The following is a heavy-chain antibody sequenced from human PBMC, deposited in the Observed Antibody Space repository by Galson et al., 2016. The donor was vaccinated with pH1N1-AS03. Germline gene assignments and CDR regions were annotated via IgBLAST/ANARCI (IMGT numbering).Heavy chain of an antibody. CDR3: ARDRYYDGSGRKFFESEY. J-gene: IGHJ4*02. D-gene: IGHD3-22*01. V-gene: IGHV1-69*13. Sequence: SVKVSCKGSGVTFNKYAITWMRHAPGEGLEWVGGISPIHGTPSYAQKFQGRLTVTADDSTSAAYMELSSLTSEDTAIYYCARDRYYDGSGRKFFESEYWGQGTLVIVSS. CDR2: ISPIHGTP. CDR1: GVTFNKYA.